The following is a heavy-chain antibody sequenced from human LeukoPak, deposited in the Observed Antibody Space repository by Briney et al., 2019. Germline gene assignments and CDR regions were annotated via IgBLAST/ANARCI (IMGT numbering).Heavy chain of an antibody. CDR1: GFTFSSYS. Sequence: GGSLRLSCAGSGFTFSSYSMHWVRQAPGKGLEWVGRIKRKTDGGTTDYAAPVKGRFTISRDDSKNTLYLQMNSLKTEDTAVYYCTTDKDPYYYDSSADYGGDYWGQGTLVTVSS. CDR2: IKRKTDGGTT. CDR3: TTDKDPYYYDSSADYGGDY. J-gene: IGHJ4*02. V-gene: IGHV3-15*01. D-gene: IGHD3-22*01.